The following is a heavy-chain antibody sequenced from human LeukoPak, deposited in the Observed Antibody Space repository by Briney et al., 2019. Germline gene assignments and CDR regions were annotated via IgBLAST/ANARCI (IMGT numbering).Heavy chain of an antibody. D-gene: IGHD4-23*01. Sequence: SETLSLTCAVYGGSFSGYYWSWIRQPPGKGLEWIGEINHSGSTNYNPSLKSRVTISVDTSENQLSLKLSSVTAADTAVYYCAVDYGGNSHFDYWGQGTLVTVSS. V-gene: IGHV4-34*01. CDR1: GGSFSGYY. J-gene: IGHJ4*02. CDR2: INHSGST. CDR3: AVDYGGNSHFDY.